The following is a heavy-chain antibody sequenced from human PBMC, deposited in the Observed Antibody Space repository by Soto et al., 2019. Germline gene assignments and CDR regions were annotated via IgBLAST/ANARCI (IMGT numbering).Heavy chain of an antibody. CDR3: AHRHLGTFFGFVTQADVWFDS. Sequence: QITLKEAGPTLVHLTQPLTLTCTFSVFTLSTSGAAVDWIRQPPGKALEWLALVYWDDDKPYRPSIKNKVTITKDTSKTQLFLTLTKADPVDTATYYCAHRHLGTFFGFVTQADVWFDSWGQRTLVTVPS. CDR2: VYWDDDK. J-gene: IGHJ5*01. V-gene: IGHV2-5*06. D-gene: IGHD3-3*02. CDR1: VFTLSTSGAA.